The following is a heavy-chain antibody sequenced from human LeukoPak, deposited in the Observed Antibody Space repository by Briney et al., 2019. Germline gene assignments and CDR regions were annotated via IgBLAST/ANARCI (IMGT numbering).Heavy chain of an antibody. J-gene: IGHJ4*02. Sequence: GGSLRLSCAASGFTFSSYGMHWVRQAPGKGLEWVAFIRYDGSNKYYADSVKGRFTISRDNSKNTLYLQMNSLRAEDTAVYYCAKLIVVVVAATGNFDFWRQKTLVTVSS. V-gene: IGHV3-30*02. CDR1: GFTFSSYG. D-gene: IGHD2-15*01. CDR2: IRYDGSNK. CDR3: AKLIVVVVAATGNFDF.